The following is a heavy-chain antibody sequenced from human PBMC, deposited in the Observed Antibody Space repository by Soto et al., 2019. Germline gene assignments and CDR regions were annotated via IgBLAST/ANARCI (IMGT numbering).Heavy chain of an antibody. CDR2: IITYNGNT. Sequence: GASVKVSCKASGYSFISHGISWVRQAPGQGLEWMGWIITYNGNTNYAQKLQGRVSMTIDTSTTTAYMELRSLTSDDTAVYYCAKNGQPPYYYYGLDVWGQGTKVTSP. CDR3: AKNGQPPYYYYGLDV. V-gene: IGHV1-18*01. D-gene: IGHD2-8*01. J-gene: IGHJ6*02. CDR1: GYSFISHG.